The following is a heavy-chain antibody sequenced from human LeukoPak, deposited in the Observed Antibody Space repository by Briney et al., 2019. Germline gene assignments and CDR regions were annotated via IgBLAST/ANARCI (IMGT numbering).Heavy chain of an antibody. V-gene: IGHV4-59*01. CDR1: GGSISSYY. J-gene: IGHJ5*02. D-gene: IGHD5-18*01. CDR3: ARGGYSYDNWFDP. Sequence: SETLSLTCTVSGGSISSYYWSWIRQPPRKGLEWIGYIYYSGSTNYNPSLKSRVTISVDTSKNQFSLKLSSVTAADTAVYYCARGGYSYDNWFDPWGQGTLVTVSS. CDR2: IYYSGST.